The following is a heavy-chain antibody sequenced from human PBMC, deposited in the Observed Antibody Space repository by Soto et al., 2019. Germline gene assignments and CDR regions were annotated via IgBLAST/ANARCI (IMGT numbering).Heavy chain of an antibody. V-gene: IGHV1-18*01. CDR1: GYTFSSYG. CDR2: VSPYDGYT. J-gene: IGHJ6*02. CDR3: ARGGYYDSSGSRNYFYYGMSV. D-gene: IGHD3-22*01. Sequence: ASVKVSCKASGYTFSSYGINWARQAPGQGLEWLGWVSPYDGYTNYAQILQGRVSMTTDTSTKTAYMEVRSLRSDDTAVYYCARGGYYDSSGSRNYFYYGMSVWG.